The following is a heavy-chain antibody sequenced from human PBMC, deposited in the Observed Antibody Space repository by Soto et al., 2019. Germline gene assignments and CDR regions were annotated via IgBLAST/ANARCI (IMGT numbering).Heavy chain of an antibody. CDR1: GGPISSSSYY. D-gene: IGHD6-6*01. V-gene: IGHV4-39*01. Sequence: QLQLQESGPGLVKPSETLSLTCTVSGGPISSSSYYWGWIRQPPGKGLEWIGSSYYSGSTYYNPSLKSRVTISVDTSKNQFSLKLSSVTAADTAVYYCARRGRNSSSSSRGPAGRGYFDLWGRGTLVTVSS. J-gene: IGHJ2*01. CDR2: SYYSGST. CDR3: ARRGRNSSSSSRGPAGRGYFDL.